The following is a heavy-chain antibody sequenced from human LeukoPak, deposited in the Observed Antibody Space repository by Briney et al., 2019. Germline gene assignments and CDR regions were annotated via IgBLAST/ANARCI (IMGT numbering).Heavy chain of an antibody. Sequence: SKTLSLTCAVYGGSFSGYYWSWIRQPPGKGLEWIGEINHSGSTNYNPSLKSRVTISVDTSKNQFSLKLSSVTAADTAVYYCARGRRWFGELSLSYWGQGTLVTVSS. CDR2: INHSGST. CDR1: GGSFSGYY. V-gene: IGHV4-34*01. J-gene: IGHJ4*02. CDR3: ARGRRWFGELSLSY. D-gene: IGHD3-10*01.